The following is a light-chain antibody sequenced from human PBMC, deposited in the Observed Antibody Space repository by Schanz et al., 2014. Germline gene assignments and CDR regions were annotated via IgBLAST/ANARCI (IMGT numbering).Light chain of an antibody. V-gene: IGKV1-5*01. Sequence: DIQMTQSPSTLSASVGDRVTLTCRASQSVGSWLAWYQQKPGKAPKLLISGASSLQSGVPSRFSGSGSATEFTLTINSLQPDDFATYYCQQYYRYPYTFGRGSRLDIK. CDR1: QSVGSW. J-gene: IGKJ2*01. CDR3: QQYYRYPYT. CDR2: GAS.